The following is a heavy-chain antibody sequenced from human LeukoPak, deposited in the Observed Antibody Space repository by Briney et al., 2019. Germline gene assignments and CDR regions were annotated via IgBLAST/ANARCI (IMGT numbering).Heavy chain of an antibody. V-gene: IGHV4-39*01. CDR2: INYSGYT. Sequence: SETLSLTCTVAGDSISNGSYYWGWIRQPPGKGLEWIGSINYSGYTYYNPSLKSRVTVSVDTSNNQFSLMLSSVTAAGTALYYCARRFSTKTSGPSRYFDYWGQGTLVTVSS. D-gene: IGHD3/OR15-3a*01. J-gene: IGHJ4*02. CDR3: ARRFSTKTSGPSRYFDY. CDR1: GDSISNGSYY.